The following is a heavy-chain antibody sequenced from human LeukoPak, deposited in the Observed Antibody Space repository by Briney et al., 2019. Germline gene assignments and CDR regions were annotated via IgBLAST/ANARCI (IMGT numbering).Heavy chain of an antibody. J-gene: IGHJ4*02. CDR1: GFTFSSYS. V-gene: IGHV3-21*01. Sequence: GGSLRLSCAAYGFTFSSYSMNWVRQAPGKELEWVSSISSSSSYIYYADSVKGRFTISRDNAKNSLYLQMNSLRAEDTAVYYCARARGRTTRHWGQGTLVTVSS. D-gene: IGHD2/OR15-2a*01. CDR2: ISSSSSYI. CDR3: ARARGRTTRH.